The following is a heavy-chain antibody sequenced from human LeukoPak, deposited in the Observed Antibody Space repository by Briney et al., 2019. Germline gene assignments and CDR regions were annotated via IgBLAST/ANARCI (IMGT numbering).Heavy chain of an antibody. J-gene: IGHJ4*02. D-gene: IGHD3-22*01. V-gene: IGHV1-2*06. CDR3: ARDWSYYDSSGYYYR. CDR2: INPNSGGT. CDR1: GYTFTGYY. Sequence: GASVKVSSKASGYTFTGYYMHWVRQAPGQGLEWMGRINPNSGGTNYAQKFQGRVTMTRDTSISTAYMELSRLRSDDTAVYYCARDWSYYDSSGYYYRWGQGTLVTVSS.